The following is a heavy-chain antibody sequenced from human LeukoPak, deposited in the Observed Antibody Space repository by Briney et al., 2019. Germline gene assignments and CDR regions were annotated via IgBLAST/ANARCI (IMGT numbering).Heavy chain of an antibody. CDR1: GGSLSGYY. Sequence: WESLSLTCAVYGGSLSGYYWSWIRQPPGKGLEWIGEINHSGSTNYNPSLKSRVTISVDTSKNQFSLKLSSVTAADTAVYYCARGRYDYIWGSYRPFDYWGQGTLVTVSS. J-gene: IGHJ4*02. D-gene: IGHD3-16*02. CDR2: INHSGST. V-gene: IGHV4-34*01. CDR3: ARGRYDYIWGSYRPFDY.